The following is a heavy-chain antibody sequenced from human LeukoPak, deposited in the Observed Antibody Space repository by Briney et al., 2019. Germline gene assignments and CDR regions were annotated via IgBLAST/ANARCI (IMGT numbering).Heavy chain of an antibody. CDR3: ARGGSSGGTPSSTYDY. V-gene: IGHV3-64*01. J-gene: IGHJ4*02. D-gene: IGHD6-25*01. CDR1: GVTFSSYA. CDR2: ISSNVGST. Sequence: GGSLRLSCAASGVTFSSYAMYWVRQAPGKGLGYVSAISSNVGSTYYANSVKGRFTIYRDNSKNTLYLQMGSLRAEDMAVYYCARGGSSGGTPSSTYDYWGQGTLVTVSS.